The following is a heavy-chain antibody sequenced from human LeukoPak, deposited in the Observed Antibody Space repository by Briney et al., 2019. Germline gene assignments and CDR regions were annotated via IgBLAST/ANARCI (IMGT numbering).Heavy chain of an antibody. CDR3: ARDSWVAVAGTGANFDY. CDR2: ISAYNGNT. D-gene: IGHD6-19*01. CDR1: GYTFTSYG. J-gene: IGHJ4*02. V-gene: IGHV1-18*01. Sequence: ASVKVSCKASGYTFTSYGISWVRQAPGQGLEWMGWISAYNGNTNYAQKLQGRVTMTTDKSTSTAYMELSSLRSDDTAVYYCARDSWVAVAGTGANFDYWGQGTLVTVSS.